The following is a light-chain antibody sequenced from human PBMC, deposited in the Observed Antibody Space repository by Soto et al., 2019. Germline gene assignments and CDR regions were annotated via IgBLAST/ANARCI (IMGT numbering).Light chain of an antibody. J-gene: IGKJ3*01. CDR2: AAS. Sequence: DIQMTPSPSSLSASVGDRVTITCRASQSISSYLNWYQQKPGKAPKLLIYAASSLQSGVPSTFSGSGSGTDFTLTISSLQPEDFATYYYQQSYSTPRTFGPGTKVDIK. CDR1: QSISSY. V-gene: IGKV1-39*01. CDR3: QQSYSTPRT.